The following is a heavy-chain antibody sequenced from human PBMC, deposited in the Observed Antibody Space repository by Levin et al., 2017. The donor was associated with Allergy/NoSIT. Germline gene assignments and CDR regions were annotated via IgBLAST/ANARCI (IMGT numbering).Heavy chain of an antibody. Sequence: GGSLRLSCAASGFTFSSYGMHWVRQAPGKGLECVAVLSYDGSNKYYADSVKGRFTISRDNSKNTLYLQMNSLRGEDTAVYYCAKEGIYYYYGMDVWGQGTTVSVSS. CDR2: LSYDGSNK. J-gene: IGHJ6*02. CDR3: AKEGIYYYYGMDV. V-gene: IGHV3-30*18. CDR1: GFTFSSYG.